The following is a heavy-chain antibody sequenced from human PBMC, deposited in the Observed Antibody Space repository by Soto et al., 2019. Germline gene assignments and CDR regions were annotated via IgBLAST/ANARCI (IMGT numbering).Heavy chain of an antibody. V-gene: IGHV1-69*12. J-gene: IGHJ6*02. CDR3: ARPPSGDPYYCYGMDV. CDR1: GGTFSSYA. CDR2: IIPIFGTA. Sequence: QVQLVQSGAEVKKPGSSLKVSCKASGGTFSSYAISWVRQAPGQGLEWMGGIIPIFGTANYAQKFQGRVTITADAATSTAYMSLSSLRSQALAVYYCARPPSGDPYYCYGMDVWGQATTVTVSS.